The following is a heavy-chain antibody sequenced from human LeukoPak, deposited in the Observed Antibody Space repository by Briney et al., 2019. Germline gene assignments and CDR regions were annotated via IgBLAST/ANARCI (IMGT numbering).Heavy chain of an antibody. V-gene: IGHV1-69*06. CDR3: ARGVEVITKFYYYYMDV. CDR2: IIPIFGTA. Sequence: ASVKVSCKASGYTFTSYGISWVRQVPGQGLEWMGGIIPIFGTANYAQKFQGRVTITADKSTSTAYMELSSLRSEDTAVYYCARGVEVITKFYYYYMDVWGKGTTVTVSS. CDR1: GYTFTSYG. J-gene: IGHJ6*03. D-gene: IGHD3-22*01.